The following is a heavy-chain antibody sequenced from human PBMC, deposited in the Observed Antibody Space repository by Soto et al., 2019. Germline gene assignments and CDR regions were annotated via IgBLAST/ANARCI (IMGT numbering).Heavy chain of an antibody. CDR2: IYYSGST. D-gene: IGHD2-15*01. Sequence: SETLSLTCTVSGGSISSYYWSWIRQPPGKGLEWIGYIYYSGSTYYNPSLKSRVTISVDTSKNQFSLKLSSVTAADTAVYYCARDGGEYCSGGSCYSNYYGMDVWGQGTTVTVSS. CDR3: ARDGGEYCSGGSCYSNYYGMDV. V-gene: IGHV4-59*12. CDR1: GGSISSYY. J-gene: IGHJ6*02.